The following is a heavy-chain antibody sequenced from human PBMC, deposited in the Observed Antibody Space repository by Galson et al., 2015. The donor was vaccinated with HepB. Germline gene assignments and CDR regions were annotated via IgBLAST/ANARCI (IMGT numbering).Heavy chain of an antibody. CDR1: GSTFSSYG. CDR2: IWYDGSNK. D-gene: IGHD2-21*01. CDR3: ARDRDCGGDCYSSVSSFDY. J-gene: IGHJ4*02. V-gene: IGHV3-33*08. Sequence: SLRLSCAASGSTFSSYGVHWVRQAPGKGLEWVAVIWYDGSNKYYADSVKGRFTISRDNSKNTLYLQMNSLRAEDTAVYYCARDRDCGGDCYSSVSSFDYWGQGTLVTVSS.